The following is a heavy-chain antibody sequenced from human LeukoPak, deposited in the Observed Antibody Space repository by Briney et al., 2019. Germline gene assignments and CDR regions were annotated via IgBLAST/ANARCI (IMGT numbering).Heavy chain of an antibody. CDR2: IYPGDSDS. CDR3: ARFTTVRTFDY. J-gene: IGHJ4*02. D-gene: IGHD3-10*01. V-gene: IGHV5-51*01. CDR1: GYRFTDYW. Sequence: GESLKISCKGSGYRFTDYWIAWVRQMPGKGLEWMGIIYPGDSDSRYSPSFQGQVTFSADKSISTAYLQWSSLKASDTAMYYCARFTTVRTFDYWGQGTLVTVSS.